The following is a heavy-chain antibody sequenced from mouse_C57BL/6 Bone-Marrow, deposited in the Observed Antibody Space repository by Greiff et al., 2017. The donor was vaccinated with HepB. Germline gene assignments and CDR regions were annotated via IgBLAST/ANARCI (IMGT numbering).Heavy chain of an antibody. V-gene: IGHV1-81*01. CDR3: AVPYGYFDV. Sequence: VKLQESGAELARPGASVKLSCKASGYTFTSYGISWVKQRTGQGLEWIGEIYPGSGNTYYNEKFKGKATLTADKSSSTAYMELRSLTSEDSAVYFCAVPYGYFDVWGTGTTVTVSS. CDR1: GYTFTSYG. J-gene: IGHJ1*03. D-gene: IGHD6-5*01. CDR2: IYPGSGNT.